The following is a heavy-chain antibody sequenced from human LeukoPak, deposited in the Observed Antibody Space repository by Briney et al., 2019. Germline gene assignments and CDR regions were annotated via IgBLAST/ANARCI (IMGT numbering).Heavy chain of an antibody. Sequence: SETLSLTCTVSGGSISSYYWSWIRQPPGKGLEWIGYIYYSGSTNYNPSLKSRVTISVDTSKNQFSLKLSSVTAADTAVYYCAMFDYGDYNFDYWGQGTLVTVSS. CDR3: AMFDYGDYNFDY. J-gene: IGHJ4*02. D-gene: IGHD4-17*01. CDR2: IYYSGST. CDR1: GGSISSYY. V-gene: IGHV4-59*01.